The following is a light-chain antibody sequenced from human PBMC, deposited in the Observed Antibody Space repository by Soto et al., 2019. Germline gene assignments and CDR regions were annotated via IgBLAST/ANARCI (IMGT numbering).Light chain of an antibody. J-gene: IGKJ5*01. Sequence: DIQMTQSPSTLSGSVVERVTITCRASQTISSWLAWYQQKPGKAPKLLMYKASSLESGVPSRFSGSGSGTEFTLNISSLQPDDFATYYCQHYSNYPYTFGQGTRLEIK. V-gene: IGKV1-5*03. CDR3: QHYSNYPYT. CDR1: QTISSW. CDR2: KAS.